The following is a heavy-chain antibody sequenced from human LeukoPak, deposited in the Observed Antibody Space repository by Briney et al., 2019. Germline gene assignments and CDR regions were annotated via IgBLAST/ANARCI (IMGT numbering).Heavy chain of an antibody. CDR3: TGALPHLADDS. CDR2: GYGGGRA. CDR1: GHSLSANY. J-gene: IGHJ4*02. V-gene: IGHV3-53*01. Sequence: GGSLRLSCAASGHSLSANYMNWARQAPGKGREWVSDGYGGGRAYYIDSVKGRFTISSDNSKKTLYHEMNRPRTEDTGGYYFTGALPHLADDSWGQGNLVTVSS.